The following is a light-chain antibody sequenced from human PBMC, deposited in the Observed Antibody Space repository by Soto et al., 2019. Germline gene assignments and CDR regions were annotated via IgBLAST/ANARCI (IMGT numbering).Light chain of an antibody. CDR3: QHYNGLPLT. J-gene: IGKJ5*01. Sequence: DIRVPQSPSSLSASVGDRVTITCHASQDILNYLNWYQQKPGKAPKLLIYDASTLNTGVPSRFSGTGYGTDFSFTISSLQPADVATYYCQHYNGLPLTFGQGKRRELK. V-gene: IGKV1-33*01. CDR2: DAS. CDR1: QDILNY.